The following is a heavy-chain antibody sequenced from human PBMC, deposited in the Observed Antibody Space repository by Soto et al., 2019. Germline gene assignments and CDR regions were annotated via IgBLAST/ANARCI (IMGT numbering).Heavy chain of an antibody. Sequence: GASVKVSCKASGGTFSSYAISWVRQAPGQGLEWMGGIIPIFGTANYAQKFQGRVTITADESTSTAYMELSSLRSEDTAVYYCARDQQVPAALQFWSGYYHWGQGTLVTVSS. CDR3: ARDQQVPAALQFWSGYYH. CDR2: IIPIFGTA. J-gene: IGHJ4*02. V-gene: IGHV1-69*13. D-gene: IGHD3-3*01. CDR1: GGTFSSYA.